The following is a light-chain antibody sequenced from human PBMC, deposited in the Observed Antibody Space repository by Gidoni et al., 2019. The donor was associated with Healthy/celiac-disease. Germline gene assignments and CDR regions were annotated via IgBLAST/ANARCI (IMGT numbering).Light chain of an antibody. CDR3: MQALQTTWT. CDR1: QSLLHSNGYNY. CDR2: LGS. Sequence: DIVMTQSPLYLPVTPGEPASISCRSSQSLLHSNGYNYLDWYLQKPGQSPQLLIYLGSTRASGVPDRFSGSGSGTDFTLKISRVEAEDVGVYYCMQALQTTWTFGQGTKVEIK. J-gene: IGKJ1*01. V-gene: IGKV2-28*01.